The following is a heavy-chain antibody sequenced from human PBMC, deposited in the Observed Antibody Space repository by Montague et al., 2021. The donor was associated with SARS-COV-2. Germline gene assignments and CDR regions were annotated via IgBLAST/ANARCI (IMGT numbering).Heavy chain of an antibody. Sequence: TLSLTCIVSGGSISSGGYYWSWIRQHPGRGLEWIGYIYYSGSTYYNPSLKSRLSISLDTSKNHFSLRLGSVTAADTAVYYCARSESPSYSSSPFDYWGQGTLVTVSS. D-gene: IGHD6-13*01. CDR3: ARSESPSYSSSPFDY. CDR2: IYYSGST. CDR1: GGSISSGGYY. J-gene: IGHJ4*02. V-gene: IGHV4-31*03.